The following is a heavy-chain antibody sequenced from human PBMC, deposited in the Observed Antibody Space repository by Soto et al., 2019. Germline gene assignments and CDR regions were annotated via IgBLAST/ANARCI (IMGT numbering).Heavy chain of an antibody. J-gene: IGHJ4*02. CDR1: GFTFDRYA. D-gene: IGHD3-16*01. CDR2: ISVDSVSI. CDR3: ARDHRWAFDY. V-gene: IGHV3-48*02. Sequence: EVQLVESGGGLVQPGGYLRLSCVASGFTFDRYAMNWVRQAPGKGLEWLSWISVDSVSIEYSDSVTGRFTMSGDDAKNLVYLQMNSLQDEDTAVYYCARDHRWAFDYWGQGTLVTVTS.